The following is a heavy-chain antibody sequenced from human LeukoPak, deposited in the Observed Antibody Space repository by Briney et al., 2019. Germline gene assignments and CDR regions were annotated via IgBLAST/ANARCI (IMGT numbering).Heavy chain of an antibody. Sequence: SETLSLTCAVSGGSISDHYWSWIRQPAGKGLEWIGRIYTSGSTNYNPSLKTRVTMSVDTSKNQFSLKLSSVTAADTAVYYCARKGISALAGAFDTWGQGTMVTVSS. J-gene: IGHJ3*02. CDR1: GGSISDHY. CDR3: ARKGISALAGAFDT. D-gene: IGHD2-21*01. V-gene: IGHV4-4*07. CDR2: IYTSGST.